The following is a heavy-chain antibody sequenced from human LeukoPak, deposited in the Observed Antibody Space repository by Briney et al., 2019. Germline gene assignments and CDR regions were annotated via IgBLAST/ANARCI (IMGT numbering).Heavy chain of an antibody. CDR2: INWNGGST. V-gene: IGHV3-20*01. J-gene: IGHJ6*03. CDR1: GFTFSSYW. Sequence: GGSLRLSCAASGFTFSSYWMSWVRQAPGKGLEWVSGINWNGGSTGYAESVKGRFTISRDNANNSLSLQMNSLRAEDSALYHCAKSSPYYGSGRGYYYMDVWGKGTTVTVSS. CDR3: AKSSPYYGSGRGYYYMDV. D-gene: IGHD3-10*01.